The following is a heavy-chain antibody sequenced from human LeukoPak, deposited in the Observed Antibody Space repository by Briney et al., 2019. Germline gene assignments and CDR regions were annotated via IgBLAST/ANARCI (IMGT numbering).Heavy chain of an antibody. Sequence: GRSLRLSCAASGFTFSSYGMHWVRQAPGKGLEWVAVIWYGGSNKYYADSVKGRFTISRDNSKNTLYLQMNSLRAGDTAVHYCAKDEGSSWLEYYFDYWGQGTLVTVSS. CDR1: GFTFSSYG. J-gene: IGHJ4*02. CDR3: AKDEGSSWLEYYFDY. V-gene: IGHV3-30*18. D-gene: IGHD6-13*01. CDR2: IWYGGSNK.